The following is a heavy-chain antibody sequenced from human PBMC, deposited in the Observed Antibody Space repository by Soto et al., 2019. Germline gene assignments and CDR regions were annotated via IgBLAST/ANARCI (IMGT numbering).Heavy chain of an antibody. CDR2: IKSKPAGGTI. Sequence: EVQLVESGGGLVKPGGSLRLSCVGSGFIFSNAWMNWVRLAPGKRLEWVARIKSKPAGGTIDYAAPVKGRFSISRDDSKNAVYLQMNSLKSDDTAVYYCSTGGYYLDFWGRGTLVTVSS. CDR3: STGGYYLDF. V-gene: IGHV3-15*07. CDR1: GFIFSNAW. J-gene: IGHJ4*02.